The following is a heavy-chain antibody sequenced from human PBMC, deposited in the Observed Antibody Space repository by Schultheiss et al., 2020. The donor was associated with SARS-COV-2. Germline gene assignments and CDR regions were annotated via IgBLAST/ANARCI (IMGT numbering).Heavy chain of an antibody. V-gene: IGHV4-59*01. J-gene: IGHJ4*02. CDR2: VYQSGST. Sequence: SQTLSLTCTVSGGSISSYYWSWIRQPPGKGLEWIGYVYQSGSTYYNPSLKSRVTISVDTSKNQFSLKLSSVTAADTAVYYCARSASKLGNFDYWGQGILVTVSS. CDR1: GGSISSYY. CDR3: ARSASKLGNFDY. D-gene: IGHD7-27*01.